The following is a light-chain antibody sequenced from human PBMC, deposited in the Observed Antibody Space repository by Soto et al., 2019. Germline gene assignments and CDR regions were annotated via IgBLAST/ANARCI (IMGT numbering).Light chain of an antibody. CDR2: GAS. J-gene: IGKJ1*01. CDR1: QSVSSN. Sequence: DIVITQSPAALTVCPGQRAXLHCRASQSVSSNLAWYQQKPGQAPRLLIYGASTRATGIPARFSGSGSGTEFPLTISSLQSEDFAVYYCQQYNNWPRRTFGQGTKVDIK. V-gene: IGKV3-15*01. CDR3: QQYNNWPRRT.